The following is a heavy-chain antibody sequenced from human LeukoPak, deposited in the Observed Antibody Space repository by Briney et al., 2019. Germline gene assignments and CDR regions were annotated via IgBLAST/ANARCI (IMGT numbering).Heavy chain of an antibody. V-gene: IGHV1-24*01. J-gene: IGHJ4*02. CDR3: ATVHISMAQDGYYFDY. D-gene: IGHD3-10*01. CDR1: GYTLSELS. Sequence: GASVKVSCKVSGYTLSELSMHWVRQAPGKGLEWMGGFDAEDAETISAQKFQGRITMTEDTSTDTAYMELNSLRSEDTAVYYCATVHISMAQDGYYFDYWGQGTLVTVSS. CDR2: FDAEDAET.